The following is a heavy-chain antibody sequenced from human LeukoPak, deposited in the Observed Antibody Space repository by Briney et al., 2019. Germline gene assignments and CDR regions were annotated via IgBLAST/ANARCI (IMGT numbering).Heavy chain of an antibody. J-gene: IGHJ4*02. CDR1: GYTFTRYA. V-gene: IGHV7-4-1*02. CDR3: ARLTTAVAGPFDY. Sequence: GASVKVSCKASGYTFTRYAVNWVRQAPGQGLEWMGWINIKTGNPTYAQGFTGRFVFSLDTSVTTAYLQISSLKDEDTAVYYCARLTTAVAGPFDYWGQGTLVTVSS. CDR2: INIKTGNP. D-gene: IGHD6-19*01.